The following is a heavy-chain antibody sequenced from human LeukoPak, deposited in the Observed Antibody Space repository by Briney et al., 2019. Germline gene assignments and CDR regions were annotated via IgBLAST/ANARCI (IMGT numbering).Heavy chain of an antibody. J-gene: IGHJ4*02. CDR3: ATRGRWLQVDY. CDR2: FDPEDGET. Sequence: ASVKVSCKASGYTFTSYYMHWVRQAPGQGLEWMGGFDPEDGETIYAQKFQGRVTMTEDTSTDTAYMELSSLRSEDTAVYYCATRGRWLQVDYWGQGTLVTVSS. D-gene: IGHD5-24*01. CDR1: GYTFTSYY. V-gene: IGHV1-24*01.